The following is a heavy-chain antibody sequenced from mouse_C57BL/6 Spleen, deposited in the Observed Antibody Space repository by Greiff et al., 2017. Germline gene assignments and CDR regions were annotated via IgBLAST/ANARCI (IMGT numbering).Heavy chain of an antibody. Sequence: QVQLQQSGPELVKPGASVKISCKASGYAFSSSWMNWVKQRPGKGLEWIGRIYPGDGDTNYNGKFKGKATLTADKSSSTAYMQLSSLTSEDSAVYFCARLTWDYFGYWGQGTTLTVSS. CDR3: ARLTWDYFGY. V-gene: IGHV1-82*01. J-gene: IGHJ2*01. D-gene: IGHD4-1*01. CDR1: GYAFSSSW. CDR2: IYPGDGDT.